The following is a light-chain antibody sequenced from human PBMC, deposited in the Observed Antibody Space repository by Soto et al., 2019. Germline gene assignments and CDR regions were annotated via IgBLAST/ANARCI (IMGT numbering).Light chain of an antibody. J-gene: IGKJ4*01. CDR1: QSVRSH. CDR2: GAY. V-gene: IGKV3-15*01. CDR3: KQYNDWPRT. Sequence: IVLTQSPGTLSLSPGERATLSCRASQSVRSHLAWYQQKPGQAHSLLIFGAYTRATGVPARFSGSESGTEFALTIRTLQSEDVAVYFCKQYNDWPRTFGGGTKVDIK.